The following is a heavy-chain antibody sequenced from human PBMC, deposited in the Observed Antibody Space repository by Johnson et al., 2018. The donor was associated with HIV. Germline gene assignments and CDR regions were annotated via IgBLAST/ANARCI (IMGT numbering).Heavy chain of an antibody. CDR3: ARVSLAYSYGYDAFDI. J-gene: IGHJ3*02. CDR2: IYSGDNT. D-gene: IGHD5-18*01. V-gene: IGHV3-66*02. Sequence: EVQLVESGGGLVKPGGSLRLSCAASGFTFSNAWMNWVRQAPGKGLEWVSLIYSGDNTKYADSVKGRFTISRDNSKNTLFLQMNSLRPEDTAVYYCARVSLAYSYGYDAFDIWGQGTRVTVSS. CDR1: GFTFSNAW.